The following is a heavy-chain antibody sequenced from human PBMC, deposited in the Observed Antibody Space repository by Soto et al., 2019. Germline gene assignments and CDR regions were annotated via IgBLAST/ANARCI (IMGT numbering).Heavy chain of an antibody. CDR2: IYYSGST. CDR3: ARLYTGYEAFDY. Sequence: TSETLSLTCSVSGGSINSGDYYWSWIRQSPGKGLEWIGYIYYSGSTYYNPSLKSRSTISIDTSKNQFFLDVDSVTAADTAVYYCARLYTGYEAFDYWGQGTLATVSS. J-gene: IGHJ4*02. V-gene: IGHV4-30-4*01. CDR1: GGSINSGDYY. D-gene: IGHD5-12*01.